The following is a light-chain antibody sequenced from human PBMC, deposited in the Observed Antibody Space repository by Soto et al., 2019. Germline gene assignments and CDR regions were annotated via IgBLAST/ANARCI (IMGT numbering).Light chain of an antibody. CDR3: LQYDTYPRT. V-gene: IGKV1-17*03. CDR1: QGIGNY. Sequence: DIQMTQSPSAMSASVGDRVTITCRASQGIGNYLAWFQQKPGKVPKRLIYLASSLQSGVPSRFSGSGSGTEFTLTISSLQPEDFASYYCLQYDTYPRTFGQGTKLGIK. J-gene: IGKJ2*02. CDR2: LAS.